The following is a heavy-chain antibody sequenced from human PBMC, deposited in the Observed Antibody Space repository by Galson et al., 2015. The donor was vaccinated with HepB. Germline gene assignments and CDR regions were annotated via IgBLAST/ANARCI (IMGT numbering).Heavy chain of an antibody. CDR3: ATPLKYLRGYFKGHAIDV. D-gene: IGHD2/OR15-2a*01. CDR1: GFAFGDYY. Sequence: SLRLSCAASGFAFGDYYMTWVRQAPGKGLEWISNIGSRSDYMDYAESVRGRFTVSRDNAKKSVYLQMTSLRADDTAVYYCATPLKYLRGYFKGHAIDVWGRGTKVIVTA. V-gene: IGHV3-11*06. J-gene: IGHJ3*01. CDR2: IGSRSDYM.